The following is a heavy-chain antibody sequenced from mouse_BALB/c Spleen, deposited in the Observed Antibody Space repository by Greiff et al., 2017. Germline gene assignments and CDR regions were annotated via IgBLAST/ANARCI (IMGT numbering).Heavy chain of an antibody. CDR3: ARAFTTAHAMDY. Sequence: EVHLVESGGGLVQPGGSRKLSCAASGFTFSSFGMHWVRQAPEKGLEWVAYISSGSSTIYYADTVKGRFTISRDNPKNTLFLQMTSLRSEDTAMYYCARAFTTAHAMDYWGQGTSVTVSS. V-gene: IGHV5-17*02. CDR1: GFTFSSFG. J-gene: IGHJ4*01. CDR2: ISSGSSTI. D-gene: IGHD1-2*01.